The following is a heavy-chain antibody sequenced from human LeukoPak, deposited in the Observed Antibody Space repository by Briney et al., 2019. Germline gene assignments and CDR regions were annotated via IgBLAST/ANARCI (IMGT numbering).Heavy chain of an antibody. CDR3: ASVSSIPRSAGNWFDP. J-gene: IGHJ5*02. D-gene: IGHD6-6*01. CDR2: INHSGST. Sequence: PSETLSLTCAVYGGSFSGYYWSWIRQPPGKGLEWIGEINHSGSTNYNPSLKSRVTISVDTSKNQFSLKLSSVTAADTAVYYCASVSSIPRSAGNWFDPWGQGNLVTVSS. CDR1: GGSFSGYY. V-gene: IGHV4-34*01.